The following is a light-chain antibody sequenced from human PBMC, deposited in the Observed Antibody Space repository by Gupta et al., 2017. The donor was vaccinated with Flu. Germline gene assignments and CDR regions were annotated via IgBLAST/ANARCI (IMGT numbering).Light chain of an antibody. CDR1: SSDVGGFNY. J-gene: IGLJ2*01. V-gene: IGLV2-14*03. Sequence: QSALTQPASVSVSPGQSITISCTGTSSDVGGFNYVSWYQQHPGKDPKLMIYDVSNRPSGVSNRFSGSKSGITASLTISGLQAEDEAAYYCSSYRSSSALALAFGGGTKLTVL. CDR3: SSYRSSSALALA. CDR2: DVS.